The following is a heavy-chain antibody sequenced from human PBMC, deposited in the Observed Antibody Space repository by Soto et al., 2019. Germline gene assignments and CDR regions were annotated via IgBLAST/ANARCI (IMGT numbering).Heavy chain of an antibody. CDR3: ARDNGDYSYCYYFGIDV. J-gene: IGHJ6*02. CDR1: GYTFTSYA. D-gene: IGHD4-17*01. CDR2: INAGNGNT. Sequence: ASVKVSCQASGYTFTSYAMHWVRQAPGQRLEWMGWINAGNGNTKYSQKFQGRVTITRDTSASTAYMELSSLRSEDTAVYYCARDNGDYSYCYYFGIDVWGQGITGAVSS. V-gene: IGHV1-3*01.